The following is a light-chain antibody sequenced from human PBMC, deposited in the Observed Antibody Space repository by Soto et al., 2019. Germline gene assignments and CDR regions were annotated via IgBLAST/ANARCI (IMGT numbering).Light chain of an antibody. CDR1: STDVGAYNY. J-gene: IGLJ1*01. Sequence: ALTQPPSASGSPGQSVTISCTGTSTDVGAYNYVSWYQQRPGKAPKLMIFEVTKRPSGVPDRFSGSKSGNTASLTVSGVQADDEADYYCSSYAGSNSFVFGTGTKVTVL. CDR3: SSYAGSNSFV. V-gene: IGLV2-8*01. CDR2: EVT.